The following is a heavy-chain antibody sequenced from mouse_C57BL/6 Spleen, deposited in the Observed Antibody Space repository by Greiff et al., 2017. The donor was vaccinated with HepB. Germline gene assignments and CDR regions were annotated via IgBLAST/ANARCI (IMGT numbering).Heavy chain of an antibody. CDR3: AKTAKVTGGYYFDY. CDR2: IWRGGST. Sequence: VMLVESGPGLVQPSQSLSITCTVSGFSLTSYGVHWVRQSPGKGLEWLGVIWRGGSTDYNAAFMSRLSITKDNSESQVFFKMNSLQADDTAIYYCAKTAKVTGGYYFDYWGQGTTLTVSS. V-gene: IGHV2-5*01. D-gene: IGHD2-13*01. CDR1: GFSLTSYG. J-gene: IGHJ2*01.